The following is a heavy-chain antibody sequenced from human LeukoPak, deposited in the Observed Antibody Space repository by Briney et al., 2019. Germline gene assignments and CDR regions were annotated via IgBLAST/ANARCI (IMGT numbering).Heavy chain of an antibody. CDR3: ARVPLYGSDWLNVSNFDY. Sequence: SETLSLTCAVSGGSFSGYYWNWIRLPPGKGLEWIGEINDSGDTNYTPSLKSRVTISVDTSKNQFSLKLTSVTAADTAFYYHARVPLYGSDWLNVSNFDYWGQGAQVSVSS. V-gene: IGHV4-34*01. D-gene: IGHD6-19*01. CDR2: INDSGDT. CDR1: GGSFSGYY. J-gene: IGHJ4*02.